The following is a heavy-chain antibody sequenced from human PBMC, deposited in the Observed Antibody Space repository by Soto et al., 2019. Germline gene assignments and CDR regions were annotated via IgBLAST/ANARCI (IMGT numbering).Heavy chain of an antibody. CDR3: AREGQAPYYYYGMDV. CDR1: GYTFTNYG. CDR2: ISGYNGNT. Sequence: QVQVVQSGDEVKKPGASVKVSCKASGYTFTNYGFSWVRQAPGQGLEGMGWISGYNGNTKYAEKFQGRVTMTTETSTSTAHMELRSLRSDDTAVYYCAREGQAPYYYYGMDVWGQGTAVTISS. V-gene: IGHV1-18*01. J-gene: IGHJ6*02.